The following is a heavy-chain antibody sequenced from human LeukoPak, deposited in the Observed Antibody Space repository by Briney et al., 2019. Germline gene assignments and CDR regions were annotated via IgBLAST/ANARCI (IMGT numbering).Heavy chain of an antibody. D-gene: IGHD1-26*01. CDR2: ISGSGGST. CDR3: AKSGSHSYFDY. V-gene: IGHV3-23*01. Sequence: GGSLRLSCAASGFTFSSYAMSWVRQAPGKGLEWVSAISGSGGSTYYADSVKGRSTLSRDNSKNTVYLQMNSLRAEDTAIYYCAKSGSHSYFDYWGQGTLVTVSS. J-gene: IGHJ4*02. CDR1: GFTFSSYA.